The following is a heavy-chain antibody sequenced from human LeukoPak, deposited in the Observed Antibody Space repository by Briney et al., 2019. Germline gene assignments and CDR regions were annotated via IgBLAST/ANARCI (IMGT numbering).Heavy chain of an antibody. CDR1: GFTFSSYG. V-gene: IGHV3-30*18. CDR3: AKATLAAAGNYYYYMDV. D-gene: IGHD6-13*01. Sequence: GGSLRLSCAASGFTFSSYGMHWVHQAPGKGLEWVAVISFDGSNKYYADSVKGRFTISRDNSKNTLYLQMNSLRAEDTAVYYCAKATLAAAGNYYYYMDVWGKGTTVTVSS. CDR2: ISFDGSNK. J-gene: IGHJ6*03.